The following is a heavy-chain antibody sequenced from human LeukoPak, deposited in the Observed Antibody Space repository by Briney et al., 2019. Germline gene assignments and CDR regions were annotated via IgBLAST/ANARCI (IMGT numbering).Heavy chain of an antibody. Sequence: GGSLRLSCAASGFTFSSYAMSWVRQAPGKGLEWVSAISGSGGSTYYADSVKGRFTISRDNSKNTLYLQMNSLRAEDTAVYYCAKVSVKDSSGWYYYYYYMDVWGKGTTVTVSS. CDR3: AKVSVKDSSGWYYYYYYMDV. CDR2: ISGSGGST. D-gene: IGHD6-19*01. CDR1: GFTFSSYA. J-gene: IGHJ6*03. V-gene: IGHV3-23*01.